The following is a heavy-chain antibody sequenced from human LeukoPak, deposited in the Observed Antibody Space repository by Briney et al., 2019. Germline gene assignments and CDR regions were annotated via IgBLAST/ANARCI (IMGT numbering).Heavy chain of an antibody. V-gene: IGHV3-23*01. Sequence: GGSLRLSCAASGFTFSSCAMSWVRQAPGKGLEWVSAISGSGGSTYYADSVKGRFTISRDNSKNTLYLQMNSLRAEDTAVYYCAKENGRGSSSWYFDYWGQGTLVTVSS. CDR3: AKENGRGSSSWYFDY. CDR2: ISGSGGST. CDR1: GFTFSSCA. J-gene: IGHJ4*02. D-gene: IGHD6-13*01.